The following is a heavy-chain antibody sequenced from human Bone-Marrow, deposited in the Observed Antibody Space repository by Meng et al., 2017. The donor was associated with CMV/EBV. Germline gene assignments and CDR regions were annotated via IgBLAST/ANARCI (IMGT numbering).Heavy chain of an antibody. J-gene: IGHJ4*02. D-gene: IGHD3/OR15-3a*01. CDR3: ARDLWGLGDY. Sequence: LSLTCAASGFTFDDYAMHWVRQAPGKGLEWVSGISWNSRSIGYADSVKGRFTISRDNAKNTVYLQMKSLRVEDTAVYYCARDLWGLGDYWGQGKLVTVYS. CDR2: ISWNSRSI. CDR1: GFTFDDYA. V-gene: IGHV3-9*01.